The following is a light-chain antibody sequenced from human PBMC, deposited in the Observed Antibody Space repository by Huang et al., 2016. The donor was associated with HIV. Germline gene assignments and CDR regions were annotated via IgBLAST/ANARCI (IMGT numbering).Light chain of an antibody. CDR2: WAS. CDR3: QQYYSIPQT. V-gene: IGKV4-1*01. Sequence: DIVMTQSPDSLTVSLGERATIKCRSSQSVLYSSNSKNYLAWFQQKPGQAPRLLIYWASSREYGVPDRFSGSGYGTDFTLTISSLEAEDAAVYYCQQYYSIPQTFGQGTKVEI. J-gene: IGKJ1*01. CDR1: QSVLYSSNSKNY.